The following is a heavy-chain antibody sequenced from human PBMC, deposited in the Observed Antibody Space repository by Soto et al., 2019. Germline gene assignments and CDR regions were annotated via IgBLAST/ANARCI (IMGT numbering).Heavy chain of an antibody. CDR1: GYTFTSYD. V-gene: IGHV1-8*01. CDR3: AWYSSSWGENYYYYGMDV. Sequence: SVKVSCKASGYTFTSYDINWVRQATGQGLEWMGWMNPNSGNTGYAQKFQGRVTMTRNTSISTAYMELSSLRSEDTAVYYCAWYSSSWGENYYYYGMDVWGQGTTVTVSS. J-gene: IGHJ6*02. CDR2: MNPNSGNT. D-gene: IGHD6-13*01.